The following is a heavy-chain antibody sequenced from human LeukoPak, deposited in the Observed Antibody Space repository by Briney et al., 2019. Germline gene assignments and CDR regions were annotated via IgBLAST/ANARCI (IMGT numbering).Heavy chain of an antibody. Sequence: SETLSLTCTVSGDSMSDYFWTWIRQPPGKGLEWIGYAADSGSTNYNPSLKSRVTISVDTSKNQFSLKLSSVTAADTAVYYCARWRYYLNYFDYWGQGTLVTVSS. CDR3: ARWRYYLNYFDY. CDR2: AADSGST. J-gene: IGHJ4*02. V-gene: IGHV4-59*12. CDR1: GDSMSDYF. D-gene: IGHD3-10*01.